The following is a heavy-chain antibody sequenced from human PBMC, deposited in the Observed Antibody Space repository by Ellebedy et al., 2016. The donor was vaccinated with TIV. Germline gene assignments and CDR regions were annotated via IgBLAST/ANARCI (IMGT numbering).Heavy chain of an antibody. CDR3: GTVATTFDY. CDR1: GFTFSTYS. Sequence: GESLKISCAASGFTFSTYSMNWVRQAPGKGLEWVSAISDTGCSTYYADSVKGRFTISRDNSKNTLYLQMNSLRAEDTAVYFCGTVATTFDYWGQGTLVTVSS. CDR2: ISDTGCST. D-gene: IGHD5-24*01. J-gene: IGHJ4*02. V-gene: IGHV3-23*01.